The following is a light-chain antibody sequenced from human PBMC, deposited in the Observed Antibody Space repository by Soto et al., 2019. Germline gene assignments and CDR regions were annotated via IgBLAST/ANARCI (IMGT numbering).Light chain of an antibody. V-gene: IGKV1-39*01. Sequence: DIQMTQFPSTLSASVADRVTISCRASQSISSYLNWYQQKPGKAPKLLIYAASSLQSGVPSRFSGSGSGTDFTLTISSLQPEDFATYYCQQRSNWPPTFGQGTKVDI. J-gene: IGKJ1*01. CDR3: QQRSNWPPT. CDR2: AAS. CDR1: QSISSY.